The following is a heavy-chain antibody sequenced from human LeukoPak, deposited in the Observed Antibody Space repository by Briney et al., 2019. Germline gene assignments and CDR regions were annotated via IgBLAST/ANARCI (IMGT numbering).Heavy chain of an antibody. J-gene: IGHJ3*02. V-gene: IGHV1-18*01. CDR2: VSGYNGYT. CDR1: GYTFTNYG. Sequence: ASVKVSCEASGYTFTNYGVSWVRQAPGQGLEWMEWVSGYNGYTNYAQKMQGRVTMTTDTSTSTAYMELGSLRSDDTAVYYCARIDWGLDAFDIWGQGTRVTVS. CDR3: ARIDWGLDAFDI. D-gene: IGHD7-27*01.